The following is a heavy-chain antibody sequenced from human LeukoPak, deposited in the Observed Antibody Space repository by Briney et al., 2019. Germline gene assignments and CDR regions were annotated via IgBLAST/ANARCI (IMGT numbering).Heavy chain of an antibody. J-gene: IGHJ4*02. D-gene: IGHD3-22*01. CDR3: ASVFWGSSGYYFEY. CDR2: IKQDGSEK. V-gene: IGHV3-7*02. Sequence: GGSLRLSCAASGFTFSSYWMSWVRQAPGRGLEWVANIKQDGSEKYYVDSVKGRFTISRDNAKNSVFLHMNSLRVEDTAVYYCASVFWGSSGYYFEYWGQGALVTVSS. CDR1: GFTFSSYW.